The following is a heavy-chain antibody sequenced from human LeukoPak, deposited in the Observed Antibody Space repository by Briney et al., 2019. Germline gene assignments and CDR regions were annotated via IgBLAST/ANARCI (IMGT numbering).Heavy chain of an antibody. V-gene: IGHV4-34*01. D-gene: IGHD3-22*01. J-gene: IGHJ3*02. Sequence: PSETLSLTCSVYSGSFSGYYWSWIRQPPGKGLEWIGEINHSVGTNYNPSLKSRVTISVDTSKNQFSLKLSSVTAADTAVYFCARGPYSYDSSGAFDIWGQGTMVTVSS. CDR1: SGSFSGYY. CDR3: ARGPYSYDSSGAFDI. CDR2: INHSVGT.